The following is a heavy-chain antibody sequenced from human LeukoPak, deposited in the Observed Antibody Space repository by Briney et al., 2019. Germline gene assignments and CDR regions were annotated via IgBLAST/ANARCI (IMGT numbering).Heavy chain of an antibody. CDR3: ARGYSSSTGDRFDS. J-gene: IGHJ4*02. D-gene: IGHD6-19*01. CDR2: IYTSGTT. V-gene: IGHV4-61*02. Sequence: SQTLSRTCSVSGGSIGSGSYYGSWIRHPARKGRGLSGRIYTSGTTHNNPSLKKRVTITVDPSKNQFSVKLTSVTAADTAVYYCARGYSSSTGDRFDSWGQGTQVTVSS. CDR1: GGSIGSGSYY.